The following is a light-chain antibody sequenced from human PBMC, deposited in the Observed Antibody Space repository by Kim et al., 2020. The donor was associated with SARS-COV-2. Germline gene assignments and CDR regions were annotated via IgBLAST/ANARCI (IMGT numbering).Light chain of an antibody. CDR1: KLGDKY. CDR3: QAWDSSTVV. Sequence: SYELTQPPSVSVSPGQTASITCSGDKLGDKYACWYQQKPGQSPVLVIYQDSKRPSRIPERFSGSNSGNTATLTISGTQAMDEADCYCQAWDSSTVVFGGG. J-gene: IGLJ2*01. V-gene: IGLV3-1*01. CDR2: QDS.